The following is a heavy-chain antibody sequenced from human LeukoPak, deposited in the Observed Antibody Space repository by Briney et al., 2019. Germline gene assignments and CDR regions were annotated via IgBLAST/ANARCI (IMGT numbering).Heavy chain of an antibody. CDR2: IYYSGNT. Sequence: PSETLSLTCTVSGGSISSSSYYWGWIRQPPGKGLEWIGYIYYSGNTNYNPSLKSRVTISVDTSKNQFSLKLSSVTAADTAVYYCARDRTRDVSGTHYYYGMDVWGQGTTVTVSS. J-gene: IGHJ6*02. CDR1: GGSISSSSYY. D-gene: IGHD3-10*01. CDR3: ARDRTRDVSGTHYYYGMDV. V-gene: IGHV4-61*01.